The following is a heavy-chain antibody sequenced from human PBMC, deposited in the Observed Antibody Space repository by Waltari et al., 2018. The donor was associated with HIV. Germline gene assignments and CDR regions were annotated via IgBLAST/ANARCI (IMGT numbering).Heavy chain of an antibody. CDR1: GGTLSSYA. J-gene: IGHJ3*02. Sequence: QVQLVQSGAEVKKPGSSVKVSCKASGGTLSSYAISWVRQAHGQGLEWLGGSIPIFGTANYAQKCQGRVTITADESTSTAYMELSSLRSEDTAVYYCARDPYYYGSGRWGAFDIWGQGTMVTVSS. D-gene: IGHD3-10*01. CDR3: ARDPYYYGSGRWGAFDI. CDR2: SIPIFGTA. V-gene: IGHV1-69*01.